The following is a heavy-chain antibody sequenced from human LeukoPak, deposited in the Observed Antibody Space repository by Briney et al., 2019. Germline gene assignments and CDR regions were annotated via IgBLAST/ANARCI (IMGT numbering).Heavy chain of an antibody. CDR2: ISAYNANT. Sequence: ASVKVSCKATGYTPTSDSTSWVRHAPQQGVGWMGWISAYNANTSYAQKLQGTVSMTTDTSTSTAYMELTGLKSDDTAVYYCARYNYDIFVDYWGQGTLVTVSS. D-gene: IGHD3-9*01. V-gene: IGHV1-18*01. CDR1: GYTPTSDS. J-gene: IGHJ4*02. CDR3: ARYNYDIFVDY.